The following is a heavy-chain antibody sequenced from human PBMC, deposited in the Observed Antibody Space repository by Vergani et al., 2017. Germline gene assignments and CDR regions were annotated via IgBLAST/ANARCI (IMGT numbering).Heavy chain of an antibody. V-gene: IGHV3-48*04. Sequence: EVQLLESGGGLVQPGGSLRLSCAASGFTFSSYAMSWVRQAPGKGLEWVSYISSSGSTIYYADSVKGRFTISRDNAKNSLYLQMNSLRAEDTAVYYCARDSAVVVPAAIHVYYYYYYMDVWGKGTTVTVSS. D-gene: IGHD2-2*01. CDR1: GFTFSSYA. CDR2: ISSSGSTI. J-gene: IGHJ6*03. CDR3: ARDSAVVVPAAIHVYYYYYYMDV.